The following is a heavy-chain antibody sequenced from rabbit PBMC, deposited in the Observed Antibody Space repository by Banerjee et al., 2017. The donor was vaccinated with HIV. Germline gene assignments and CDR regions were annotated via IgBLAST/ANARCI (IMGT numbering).Heavy chain of an antibody. D-gene: IGHD1-1*01. V-gene: IGHV1S45*01. CDR2: INTATGKA. CDR3: ARNYVNAFDP. CDR1: GFSFGDRDV. Sequence: QEQLVESGGGLVQPEGSLTLTCKASGFSFGDRDVMCWVRQAPGKGLEWIACINTATGKAVYASWAKGRFTISKASSTTVTLQMTSLTAADTATYFCARNYVNAFDPWGPGTLVTVS. J-gene: IGHJ2*01.